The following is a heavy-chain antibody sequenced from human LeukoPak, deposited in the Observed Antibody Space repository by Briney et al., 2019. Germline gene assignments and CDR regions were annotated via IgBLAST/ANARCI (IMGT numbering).Heavy chain of an antibody. D-gene: IGHD2-8*01. J-gene: IGHJ5*02. CDR1: GGSISSYY. Sequence: SGTLSLTCTVSGGSISSYYRSWIRQPPGKGLEWIGYIHYTGSTNNYNPSLKSRVTISVDTSRTQFSLRLRSVTAADTAIYYCARRDSNDWFDPWGRGTLVTVSS. V-gene: IGHV4-59*01. CDR3: ARRDSNDWFDP. CDR2: IHYTGSTN.